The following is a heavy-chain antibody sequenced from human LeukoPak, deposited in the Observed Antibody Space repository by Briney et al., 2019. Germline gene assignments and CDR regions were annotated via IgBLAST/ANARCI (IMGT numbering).Heavy chain of an antibody. CDR1: GFTFSNYG. CDR3: AKDHSQNFDY. D-gene: IGHD5-18*01. V-gene: IGHV3-30*02. J-gene: IGHJ4*02. CDR2: LRRDGSDK. Sequence: PGGSLGLSCAASGFTFSNYGMHWVRQAPGKGLEWVAFLRRDGSDKYYADSVKGRFTISRDNSKNTVYLQMNSLRPEDTAAYYCAKDHSQNFDYWGQGTLVTVSS.